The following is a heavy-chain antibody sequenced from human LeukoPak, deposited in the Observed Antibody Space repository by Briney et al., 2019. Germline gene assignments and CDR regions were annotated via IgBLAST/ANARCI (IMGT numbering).Heavy chain of an antibody. D-gene: IGHD3-10*01. CDR1: GASIFSTTFY. CDR2: MYYDGST. V-gene: IGHV4-39*01. CDR3: ARRSDSGSDDGEDYFDF. Sequence: SETLSLACSVSGASIFSTTFYWGWIRQPPGQGLEWIGSMYYDGSTYYNPSLKSRVSISVDTSNNQFSLKLTSVTAADTPVYFCARRSDSGSDDGEDYFDFWGQGTLVTISS. J-gene: IGHJ4*02.